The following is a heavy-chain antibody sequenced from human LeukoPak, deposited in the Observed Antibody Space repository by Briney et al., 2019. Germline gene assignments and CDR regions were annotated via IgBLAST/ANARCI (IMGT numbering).Heavy chain of an antibody. D-gene: IGHD1-26*01. CDR1: GFTFSGYG. CDR3: ARMRGGFSFDY. V-gene: IGHV3-30*02. Sequence: GGSLRLSCAASGFTFSGYGMHWVRQAPGKGLEWVAFVRYDSSNKYYADSVKGRFTVSRDNSKNMLYLQMNSLRAEDTAVYYCARMRGGFSFDYWGQGTLVTVSS. J-gene: IGHJ4*02. CDR2: VRYDSSNK.